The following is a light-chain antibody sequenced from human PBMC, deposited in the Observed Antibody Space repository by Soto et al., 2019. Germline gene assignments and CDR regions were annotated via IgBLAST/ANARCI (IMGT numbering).Light chain of an antibody. J-gene: IGKJ1*01. CDR3: QQYGYSFWT. CDR2: GAS. V-gene: IGKV3-20*01. CDR1: QSVSSSY. Sequence: EIVLTQSPGTLSLSPGERATLSCRASQSVSSSYLAWYQQKPGQAPRLLIYGASSRATGIPDRFSGSGSGTDFTLTISRVEPEDSAVYYCQQYGYSFWTFGQGTKVDIK.